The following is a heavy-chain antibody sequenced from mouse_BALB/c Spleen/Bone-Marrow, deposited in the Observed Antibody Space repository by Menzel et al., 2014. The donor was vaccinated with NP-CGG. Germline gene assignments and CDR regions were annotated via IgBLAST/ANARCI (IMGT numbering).Heavy chain of an antibody. V-gene: IGHV1S81*02. CDR3: TSYGYD. Sequence: QVQLQQSGAELVKPGASGKLSCKASGYTFTSFWVHWVKLRPGQGFEWIGEINPSNGRTNYNEKFKRKATLTVDKSSSTACMQLDDLASEDSAIYYCTSYGYDWGRGTTLTVSS. D-gene: IGHD1-2*01. CDR1: GYTFTSFW. CDR2: INPSNGRT. J-gene: IGHJ2*01.